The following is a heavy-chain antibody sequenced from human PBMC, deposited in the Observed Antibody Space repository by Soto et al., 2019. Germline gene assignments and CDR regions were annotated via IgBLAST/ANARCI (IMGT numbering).Heavy chain of an antibody. V-gene: IGHV1-18*01. Sequence: VKVSCKASGYTFTKFHIHWVRQAPGQGLEWMGRISAYNGNTNYAQKLQGRVTMTTDTSTSTAYMELRSLRSDDTAVYYCARDQESYFDYWGQGTLVTVSS. CDR2: ISAYNGNT. CDR3: ARDQESYFDY. J-gene: IGHJ4*02. D-gene: IGHD3-10*01. CDR1: GYTFTKFH.